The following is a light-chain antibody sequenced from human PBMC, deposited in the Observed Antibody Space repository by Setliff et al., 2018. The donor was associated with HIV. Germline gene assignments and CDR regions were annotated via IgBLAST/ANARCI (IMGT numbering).Light chain of an antibody. CDR3: ASHRDTNTLEV. J-gene: IGLJ1*01. V-gene: IGLV2-14*03. CDR2: SVT. Sequence: LTQPASVSGSPGQSITISCSGTNSDIGSHDYVSWYQQHPGKAPKLIIFSVTYRPSGVSDRFSGSKSGNTASLTISGLQPEDEADYYCASHRDTNTLEVFGTGTKGTVL. CDR1: NSDIGSHDY.